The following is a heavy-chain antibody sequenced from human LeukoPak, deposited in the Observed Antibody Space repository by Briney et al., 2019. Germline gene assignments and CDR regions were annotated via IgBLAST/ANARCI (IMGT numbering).Heavy chain of an antibody. D-gene: IGHD3-10*01. J-gene: IGHJ4*02. CDR1: GGSISSSSYY. CDR3: ARGYAGVLHIDY. Sequence: SETLSLTCTVSGGSISSSSYYWGWIRQPPGKGLEWIGSIYYSGSTYYNPSLKSRVTISVDTSKNQFSLKLSSVTAADTAVYYCARGYAGVLHIDYWGQGTLVTVSS. V-gene: IGHV4-39*07. CDR2: IYYSGST.